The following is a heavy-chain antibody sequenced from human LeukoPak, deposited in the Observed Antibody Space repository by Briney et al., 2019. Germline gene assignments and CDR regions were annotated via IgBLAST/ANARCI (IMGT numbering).Heavy chain of an antibody. CDR1: GGSISSGGYY. CDR3: ARHSAHYYYYYGMDV. J-gene: IGHJ6*02. CDR2: IYYSGST. Sequence: SETLSLTCTVSGGSISSGGYYWSWIRQHPGKGLEWIGYIYYSGSTYYNPSLKSRLTISVDTSKNQFSLKLSSVTAADTAVYYCARHSAHYYYYYGMDVWGQGTTVTVSS. D-gene: IGHD2-15*01. V-gene: IGHV4-31*03.